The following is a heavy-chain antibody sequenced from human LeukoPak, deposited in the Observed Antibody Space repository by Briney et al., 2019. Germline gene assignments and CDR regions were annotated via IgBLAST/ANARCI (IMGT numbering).Heavy chain of an antibody. Sequence: GGSLRLSCAASGFTFSSYWMSWVRQAPGKGLEWVANIKQDGSEKYYVDSVKGRFTISRDNAKNSLYLQMNSPRAEDTAVYYCAREELLGAYYYYGMDVWGQGTTVTVSS. J-gene: IGHJ6*02. CDR2: IKQDGSEK. D-gene: IGHD1-26*01. CDR3: AREELLGAYYYYGMDV. V-gene: IGHV3-7*01. CDR1: GFTFSSYW.